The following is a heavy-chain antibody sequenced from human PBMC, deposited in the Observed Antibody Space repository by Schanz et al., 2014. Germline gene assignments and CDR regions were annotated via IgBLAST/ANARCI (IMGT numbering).Heavy chain of an antibody. D-gene: IGHD2-2*01. V-gene: IGHV1-46*03. CDR2: INPSSGTT. Sequence: QVQMVQSGAEVKKPGASVKVSCEASGYTFTSYDINWVRQATGQGLEWMGKINPSSGTTRIAQNFQGRLTVTRDTSTSTVNMELSSLRSEDTAVYYCARGGFFDSTSFDSWGQGTLVTVSS. CDR1: GYTFTSYD. J-gene: IGHJ4*02. CDR3: ARGGFFDSTSFDS.